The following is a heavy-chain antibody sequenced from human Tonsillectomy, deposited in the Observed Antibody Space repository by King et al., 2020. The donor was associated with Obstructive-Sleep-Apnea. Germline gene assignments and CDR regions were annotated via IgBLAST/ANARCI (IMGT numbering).Heavy chain of an antibody. CDR3: ARYATFGGVIVVNDAFDI. CDR1: GGSISSSSYY. J-gene: IGHJ3*02. CDR2: IYYSGST. Sequence: QLQESGPGLVKPSETLSLTCTVSGGSISSSSYYWGRIRQPPGKGLEWIGSIYYSGSTYYNPSLKSRVTISVDTSKNQFSLKLSSVTAADTAVYYCARYATFGGVIVVNDAFDIWGQGTMVTVSS. D-gene: IGHD3-16*02. V-gene: IGHV4-39*07.